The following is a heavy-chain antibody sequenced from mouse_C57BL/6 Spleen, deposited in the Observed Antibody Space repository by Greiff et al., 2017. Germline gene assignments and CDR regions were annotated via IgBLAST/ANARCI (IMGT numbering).Heavy chain of an antibody. CDR2: IYPGSGCT. CDR3: ARDYNNYFDY. J-gene: IGHJ2*01. Sequence: QVHLQQPGAELVKPGASVKMSCKASGYTFTSYWITWVKQRPGQGLEWIGDIYPGSGCTNYNEKFKSKATLTVDTSASTSYMQLSSLTSEDSAVYYCARDYNNYFDYWGQGTTLTVSS. D-gene: IGHD2-12*01. V-gene: IGHV1-55*01. CDR1: GYTFTSYW.